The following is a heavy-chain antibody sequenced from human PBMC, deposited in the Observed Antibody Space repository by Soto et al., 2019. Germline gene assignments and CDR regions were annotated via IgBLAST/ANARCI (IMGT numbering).Heavy chain of an antibody. CDR3: ARDSGWQLVNNWFDP. Sequence: ASVKVSCKASGYTFTSYAMHWVRQAPGQRLEWMGWINAGNGNTKYSQKFQGRVTITRDTSASTAYMELSSLRSEDTAVYYCARDSGWQLVNNWFDPWGQGTLVTVSS. CDR2: INAGNGNT. V-gene: IGHV1-3*01. J-gene: IGHJ5*02. CDR1: GYTFTSYA. D-gene: IGHD6-6*01.